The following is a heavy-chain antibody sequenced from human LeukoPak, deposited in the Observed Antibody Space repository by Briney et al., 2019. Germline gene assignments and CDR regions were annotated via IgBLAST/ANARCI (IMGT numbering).Heavy chain of an antibody. Sequence: GGSLRLSCAASGFTSTDYFMGWIRPAPGKGLDWVSHISRLGDTIDYADSVRGRFTISRDYAKNSLFLQMNFLRAEDTAVYFCSRVRRGGDSRYFDYWGQGALVTVSS. CDR1: GFTSTDYF. J-gene: IGHJ4*02. V-gene: IGHV3-11*01. CDR3: SRVRRGGDSRYFDY. CDR2: ISRLGDTI. D-gene: IGHD2-21*02.